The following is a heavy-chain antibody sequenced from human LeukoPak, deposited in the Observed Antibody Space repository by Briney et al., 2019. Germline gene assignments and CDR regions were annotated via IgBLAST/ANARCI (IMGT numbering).Heavy chain of an antibody. CDR2: ISVSGGGT. CDR3: AKLGCSGGTCYSDY. CDR1: GFSFSSAA. D-gene: IGHD2-15*01. J-gene: IGHJ4*02. V-gene: IGHV3-23*01. Sequence: GGSLRLSCAASGFSFSSAAMTWVRQAPGKGLEWVSSISVSGGGTYYADSVKGRFTISRDNSNNTLSLQMNSLRAEDTAIYYCAKLGCSGGTCYSDYWGQGTLVIVSS.